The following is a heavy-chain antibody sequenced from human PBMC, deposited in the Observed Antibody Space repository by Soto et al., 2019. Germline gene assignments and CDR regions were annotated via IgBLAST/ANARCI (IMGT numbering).Heavy chain of an antibody. Sequence: GGSLRISCTACGFTFGDYAMSWFRQAPGKGLEWVGFIRSKAYGGTTQYAASVKGRFTISRDDSKSIAYLQMSSLKTEDTAVYYCTTNYYDSSGYDNWFDPWGQGTLVTVSS. CDR2: IRSKAYGGTT. CDR3: TTNYYDSSGYDNWFDP. V-gene: IGHV3-49*03. J-gene: IGHJ5*02. D-gene: IGHD3-22*01. CDR1: GFTFGDYA.